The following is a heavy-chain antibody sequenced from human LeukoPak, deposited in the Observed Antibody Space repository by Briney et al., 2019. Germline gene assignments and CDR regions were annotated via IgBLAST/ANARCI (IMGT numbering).Heavy chain of an antibody. V-gene: IGHV3-23*01. D-gene: IGHD1-26*01. CDR3: AKDRSYYETEFDY. J-gene: IGHJ4*02. CDR1: GFTFSSYA. CDR2: ISGSGANT. Sequence: GESLRLSCAASGFTFSSYAMSWVRQAPGKGLEWVSAISGSGANTYYADSVKGRFTISGENSKNTLYLQMNSLGAEDTAVYYCAKDRSYYETEFDYWGQGTLVTVSS.